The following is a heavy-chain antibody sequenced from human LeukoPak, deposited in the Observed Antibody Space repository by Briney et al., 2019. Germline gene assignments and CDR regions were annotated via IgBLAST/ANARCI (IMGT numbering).Heavy chain of an antibody. CDR3: ARAPLEDFWSGLNSH. D-gene: IGHD3-3*01. CDR1: GYTFTSYG. Sequence: ASVKVSCKASGYTFTSYGISWVRQAPGQGLEWMGWISAYNGNTNYAQKLQGRVTMTTDTSTSTAYMELRSLRSDDTAVYYCARAPLEDFWSGLNSHWGQGTLVTVSS. J-gene: IGHJ4*02. V-gene: IGHV1-18*01. CDR2: ISAYNGNT.